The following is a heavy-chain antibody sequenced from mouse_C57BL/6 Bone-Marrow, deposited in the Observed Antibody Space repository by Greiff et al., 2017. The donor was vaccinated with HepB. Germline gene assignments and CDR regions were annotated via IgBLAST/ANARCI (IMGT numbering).Heavy chain of an antibody. CDR2: IRSKSNNYAT. J-gene: IGHJ4*01. CDR1: GFSFNTYA. D-gene: IGHD2-1*01. Sequence: EVHLVESGGGLVQPKGSLKLSCAASGFSFNTYAMNWVRQAPGKGLEWVARIRSKSNNYATYYADSVKDRFTISRDDSESMLYLQMNNLKTEDTAMYYCVRQARYYGNYLYAMDYWGQGTSVTVSS. V-gene: IGHV10-1*01. CDR3: VRQARYYGNYLYAMDY.